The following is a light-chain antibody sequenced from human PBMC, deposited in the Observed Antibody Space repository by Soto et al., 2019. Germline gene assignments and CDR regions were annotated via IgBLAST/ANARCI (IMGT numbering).Light chain of an antibody. J-gene: IGKJ2*01. CDR1: QSISSSY. CDR2: AAS. CDR3: PQYASSPYP. Sequence: EIVLTQSPGTLSLSPGERATLSCRASQSISSSYLAWYQQKPGQAPRLLIYAASSRATGIPDRFSGSGSGTNFTLTINRLEPEVFAVNYCPQYASSPYPFGQGTQLEIK. V-gene: IGKV3-20*01.